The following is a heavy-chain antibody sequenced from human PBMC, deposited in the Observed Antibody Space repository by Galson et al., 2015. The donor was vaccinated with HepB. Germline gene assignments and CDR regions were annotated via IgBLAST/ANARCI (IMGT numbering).Heavy chain of an antibody. Sequence: LRLSCAASGFTFSSYAMSWVRQAPGKGLEWIGYIYHSGSTYYNPSLKSRVTISVDRSKSQFSLKLSSVTAADTAVYYCARVGFSAKFDYWGQGTLVTVSS. CDR3: ARVGFSAKFDY. CDR2: IYHSGST. V-gene: IGHV4-30-2*01. CDR1: GFTFSSYA. J-gene: IGHJ4*02. D-gene: IGHD3-10*01.